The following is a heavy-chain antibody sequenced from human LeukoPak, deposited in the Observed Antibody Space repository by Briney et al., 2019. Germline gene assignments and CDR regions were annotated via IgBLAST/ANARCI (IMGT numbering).Heavy chain of an antibody. CDR1: GGSFSGYY. J-gene: IGHJ6*02. D-gene: IGHD2-2*01. Sequence: SETLSLTCAVYGGSFSGYYWSWIRQPPGKGLEWIGEINHRGSTNYNPSLKSRVTISVDTSKNQFSLKLSSVTAADTAVYYCARSVNVPAAEKYAYYYYGMDVWGQGTTVTVSS. CDR2: INHRGST. V-gene: IGHV4-34*01. CDR3: ARSVNVPAAEKYAYYYYGMDV.